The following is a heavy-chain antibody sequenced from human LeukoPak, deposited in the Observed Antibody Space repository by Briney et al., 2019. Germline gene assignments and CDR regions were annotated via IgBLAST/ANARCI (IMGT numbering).Heavy chain of an antibody. D-gene: IGHD2-15*01. Sequence: SKTLSLTCTVSGGSISSYYWSWIRQPPGKGLEWIGYIYYSGSTNYNPSLKSRVTISVDTSKNQFSLKLSSVTAADTAVYYCASALGYSFDYWGQGTLVTVSS. CDR3: ASALGYSFDY. J-gene: IGHJ4*02. CDR2: IYYSGST. V-gene: IGHV4-59*01. CDR1: GGSISSYY.